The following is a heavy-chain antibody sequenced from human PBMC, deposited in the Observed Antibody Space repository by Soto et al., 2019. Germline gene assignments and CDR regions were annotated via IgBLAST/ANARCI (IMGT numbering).Heavy chain of an antibody. CDR2: MNPNSGNT. V-gene: IGHV1-8*01. J-gene: IGHJ3*02. CDR3: ARASSGYGFDAFDM. Sequence: ASVKVSCKASVYTFTSYNVNWARQATGQGLEWMGWMNPNSGNTGYAQKFQGRVTLTRNTSISTAYMEVSSLRSEDTAVYYCARASSGYGFDAFDMWGQGTMVTVSS. D-gene: IGHD5-12*01. CDR1: VYTFTSYN.